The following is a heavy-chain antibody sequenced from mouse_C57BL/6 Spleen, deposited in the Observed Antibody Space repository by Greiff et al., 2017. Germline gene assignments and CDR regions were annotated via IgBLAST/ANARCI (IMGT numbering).Heavy chain of an antibody. CDR1: GYTFTDYE. CDR2: IDPETGGT. Sequence: VQLQQSGAELVRPGASVTLSCKASGYTFTDYEMHWVKQTPVHGLEWIGAIDPETGGTAYNQKFKGKAILTADKSSSTAYMELRSLTSEDSAVYYGTRSYYGSSYGNYAMDYWGQGTSVTVSS. J-gene: IGHJ4*01. V-gene: IGHV1-15*01. CDR3: TRSYYGSSYGNYAMDY. D-gene: IGHD1-1*01.